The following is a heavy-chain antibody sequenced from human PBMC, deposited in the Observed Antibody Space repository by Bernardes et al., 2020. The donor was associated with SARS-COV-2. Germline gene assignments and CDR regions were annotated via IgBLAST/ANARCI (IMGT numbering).Heavy chain of an antibody. D-gene: IGHD1-26*01. CDR1: GFTFSDYW. CDR3: ARDRWVVGATIDY. CDR2: INQDGSEK. Sequence: GSLRLSCAASGFTFSDYWMSWVRQAPGKGLEWVANINQDGSEKNYVDSVKGRFTISRDNAKNSLNLQMNSLRAEDTAVYYCARDRWVVGATIDYWGQGTLVTVSS. V-gene: IGHV3-7*03. J-gene: IGHJ4*02.